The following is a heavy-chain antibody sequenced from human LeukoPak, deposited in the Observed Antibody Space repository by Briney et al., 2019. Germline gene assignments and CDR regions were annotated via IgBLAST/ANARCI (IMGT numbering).Heavy chain of an antibody. D-gene: IGHD2/OR15-2a*01. Sequence: GGSLRLSYAASGFTFSSYSMTWVRQAPGKGLEWVVSISSSSSYIYYADSVKSRFTISRDNAKNSLYLQMNSLRAEDTAVYYCARGKTSQNIVTRKTYNWFDPWGQGTLVTVSS. CDR2: ISSSSSYI. CDR1: GFTFSSYS. CDR3: ARGKTSQNIVTRKTYNWFDP. J-gene: IGHJ5*02. V-gene: IGHV3-21*01.